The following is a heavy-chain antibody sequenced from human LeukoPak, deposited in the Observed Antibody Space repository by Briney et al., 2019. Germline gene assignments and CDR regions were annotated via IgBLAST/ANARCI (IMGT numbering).Heavy chain of an antibody. J-gene: IGHJ4*02. V-gene: IGHV3-74*03. CDR1: GFIFSIYW. CDR2: VNNDGSST. CDR3: AKGGLRVTDY. Sequence: QHGGSLRLSSAASGFIFSIYWMHWVRQAPGKGLVWVSRVNNDGSSTTYADSVKGRFTISRDNAKNTLYLQMNSLRAEDTAVYYCAKGGLRVTDYWGQGTLVTVSS. D-gene: IGHD5/OR15-5a*01.